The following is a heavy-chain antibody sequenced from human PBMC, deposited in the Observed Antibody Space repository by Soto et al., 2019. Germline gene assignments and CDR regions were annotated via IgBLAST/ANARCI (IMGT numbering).Heavy chain of an antibody. J-gene: IGHJ4*02. CDR2: ISYSGST. D-gene: IGHD3-3*01. V-gene: IGHV4-39*01. CDR1: GGSISSSSYY. Sequence: QLQLQESGPGLVKPSETLSLTCTVSGGSISSSSYYWGWIRQPPGKGLEWIGSISYSGSTYYNPCHKSRGTIPVDTSKDHCSLRLSCVIAAETAGYDCARHTPTISNSDHWGQGTLVTVSS. CDR3: ARHTPTISNSDH.